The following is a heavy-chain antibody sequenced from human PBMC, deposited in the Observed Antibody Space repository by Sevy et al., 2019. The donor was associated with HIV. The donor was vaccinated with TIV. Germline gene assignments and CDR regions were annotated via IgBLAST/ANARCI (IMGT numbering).Heavy chain of an antibody. Sequence: GGSLRLSCAASGFTFNRYWMHWVRQAPGKGPVWLARIDGGGSATTYTDSVKGRFTISRDNAQDTLYLHMNSLRTEDTAIYYCARIATGNTFGLPDFWGQGTLVTVSS. D-gene: IGHD1-1*01. CDR3: ARIATGNTFGLPDF. V-gene: IGHV3-74*01. CDR1: GFTFNRYW. J-gene: IGHJ4*02. CDR2: IDGGGSAT.